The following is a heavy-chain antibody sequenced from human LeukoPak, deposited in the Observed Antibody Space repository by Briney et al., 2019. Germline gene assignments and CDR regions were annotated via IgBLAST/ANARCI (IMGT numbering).Heavy chain of an antibody. J-gene: IGHJ4*02. CDR2: INTNTGNP. CDR3: ARGDWTI. Sequence: ASVKVSCKASEYTFTSHANNWVRQAPGQGLEWMGWINTNTGNPSYAQGFTGRFVFSLDTSVSTSYLQISSLKAEDTAVYFCARGDWTIWGQGTLVTVSS. V-gene: IGHV7-4-1*02. D-gene: IGHD2-21*02. CDR1: EYTFTSHA.